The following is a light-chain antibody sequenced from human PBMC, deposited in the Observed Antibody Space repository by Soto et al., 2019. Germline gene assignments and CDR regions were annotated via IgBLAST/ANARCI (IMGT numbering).Light chain of an antibody. CDR3: QQYDNLPIF. CDR2: DAS. Sequence: DIQMTQSPSSLSASVGGAVTINCQASQNINNYLNWYQQKPGRAPKLLIYDASNLEAGVPSRFRGSGSGTDFTFTISSLQPEDIATYYCQQYDNLPIFFGQGTRLEIK. V-gene: IGKV1-33*01. CDR1: QNINNY. J-gene: IGKJ5*01.